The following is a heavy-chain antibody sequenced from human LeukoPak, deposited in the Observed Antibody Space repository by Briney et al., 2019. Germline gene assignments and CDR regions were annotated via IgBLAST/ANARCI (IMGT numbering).Heavy chain of an antibody. J-gene: IGHJ4*02. Sequence: PGGSLRLSCAASGFTFSSYSMNWVRQAPGKGLEWVSSISSSSYIYYADSVKGRFTISRDNAKNSLYLQMNSLRAEDTAVYYCARDIVATSAQNFDYWGQGTLVTVSS. CDR2: ISSSSYI. CDR3: ARDIVATSAQNFDY. D-gene: IGHD5-12*01. V-gene: IGHV3-21*01. CDR1: GFTFSSYS.